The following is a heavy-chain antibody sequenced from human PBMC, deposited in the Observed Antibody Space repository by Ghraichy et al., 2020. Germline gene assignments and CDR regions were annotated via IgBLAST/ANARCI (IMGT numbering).Heavy chain of an antibody. V-gene: IGHV3-74*01. Sequence: GGSLRLSCAASGFTFSSYWMHWVRQVPGKGLLWVSRINTDGSSADYAESVKGRFTVSRDNAKNTLYLQMNSLTAEDTAVYYCARVPGPGSYYYDYWGLGILVTVSS. J-gene: IGHJ4*02. CDR3: ARVPGPGSYYYDY. D-gene: IGHD3-10*01. CDR2: INTDGSSA. CDR1: GFTFSSYW.